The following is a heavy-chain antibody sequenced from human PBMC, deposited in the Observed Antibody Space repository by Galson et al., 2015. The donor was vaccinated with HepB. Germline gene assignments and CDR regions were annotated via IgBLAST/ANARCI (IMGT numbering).Heavy chain of an antibody. D-gene: IGHD2-21*01. CDR2: INPSGGTT. J-gene: IGHJ4*02. CDR1: GYTFTSYY. V-gene: IGHV1-46*03. CDR3: ARGGRDCGGDCYFHPFDY. Sequence: SVKVSCKASGYTFTSYYLHWVRQAPGQGLEWMGIINPSGGTTTYAQKFQGRVTMTRDTSTSTVYMELSSLRSEDTAVYYCARGGRDCGGDCYFHPFDYWGQGTLVTVSS.